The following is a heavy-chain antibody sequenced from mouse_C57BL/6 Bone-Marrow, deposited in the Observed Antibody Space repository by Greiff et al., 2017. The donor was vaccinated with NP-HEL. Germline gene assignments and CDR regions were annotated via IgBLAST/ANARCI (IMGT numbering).Heavy chain of an antibody. CDR2: IRSKSSNYAK. V-gene: IGHV10-3*01. Sequence: EVQLVESGGGLVQPKGSLNLSCAASGFTFNTSAMHWVRQAPGKGVEWVDRIRSKSSNYAKYYVESVKDRFTISSDDSHSMLYLQMTILESEDTAMYYCVRGFITTAYWYFGVWGTGTSVTVSS. CDR3: VRGFITTAYWYFGV. J-gene: IGHJ1*03. CDR1: GFTFNTSA. D-gene: IGHD1-1*01.